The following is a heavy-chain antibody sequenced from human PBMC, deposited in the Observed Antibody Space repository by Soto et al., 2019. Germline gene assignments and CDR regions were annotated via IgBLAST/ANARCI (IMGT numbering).Heavy chain of an antibody. J-gene: IGHJ6*03. V-gene: IGHV3-11*01. CDR2: ISSSGSTI. D-gene: IGHD4-17*01. Sequence: PGGSLRLSCAASGFTFSDYYMSWIRQAPGKGLEWVSYISSSGSTIYYADSVKGRFTISRDNAKNSLYLQMNSLRAEDTAVYYCARDLWDDYGRYYYYYYMDVWGKGTTVTVSS. CDR1: GFTFSDYY. CDR3: ARDLWDDYGRYYYYYYMDV.